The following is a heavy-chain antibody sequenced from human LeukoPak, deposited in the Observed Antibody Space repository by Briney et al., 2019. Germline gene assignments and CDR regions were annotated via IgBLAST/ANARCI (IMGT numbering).Heavy chain of an antibody. Sequence: ASVKVSCKASGYTFTDYTMHWLRQAPGQRLDWMGWINGGSGNTKYSPEFQGRVTITRDTSASTAYMELSSLRSDDTAVYYCAREDYGLDYWGQGTLVTVSS. D-gene: IGHD4-17*01. CDR2: INGGSGNT. CDR1: GYTFTDYT. CDR3: AREDYGLDY. V-gene: IGHV1-3*01. J-gene: IGHJ4*02.